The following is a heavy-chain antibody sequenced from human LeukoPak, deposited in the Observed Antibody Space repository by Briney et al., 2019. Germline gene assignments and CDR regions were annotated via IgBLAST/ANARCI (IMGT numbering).Heavy chain of an antibody. CDR3: ARDPGSYGYDWHFDY. CDR2: IWYDGSNK. J-gene: IGHJ4*02. V-gene: IGHV3-33*01. Sequence: GGSLRLSCAASGFTFSSYGMHWVRQAPGKGLEWVAVIWYDGSNKYYADSVKGRFTISRDNSKNTLYLQMNSLRAEDTAVYYCARDPGSYGYDWHFDYWGQGTLVTVSS. D-gene: IGHD5-18*01. CDR1: GFTFSSYG.